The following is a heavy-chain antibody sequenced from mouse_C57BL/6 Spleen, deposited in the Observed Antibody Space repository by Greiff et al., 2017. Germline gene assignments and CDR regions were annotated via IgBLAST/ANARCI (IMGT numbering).Heavy chain of an antibody. CDR1: GYTFTSYW. J-gene: IGHJ2*01. V-gene: IGHV1-53*01. CDR2: INPSNGGT. CDR3: AREEGY. Sequence: QVQLQQPGTELVKPGASVKLSCTASGYTFTSYWMPWVKQRPGQGLEWIGKINPSNGGTNYNEKFKSKATLTVDKSSSTAYVQISCLTSEDSAVDYGAREEGYWGQGTTLTVSS.